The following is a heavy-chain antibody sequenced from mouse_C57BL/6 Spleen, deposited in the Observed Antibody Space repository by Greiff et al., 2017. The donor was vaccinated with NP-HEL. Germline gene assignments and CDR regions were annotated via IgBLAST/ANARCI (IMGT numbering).Heavy chain of an antibody. CDR1: GFTFSSYA. CDR2: ISDGGSYT. J-gene: IGHJ2*01. V-gene: IGHV5-4*03. Sequence: EVKLVESGGGLVKPGGSLKLSCAASGFTFSSYAMSWVRQTPEKRLEWVATISDGGSYTYYPDNVKGRFTISRDNAKNNLYLQMSHLKSEDTAMYYCARVSPAYYFDDWGQGTTLTVSS. CDR3: ARVSPAYYFDD.